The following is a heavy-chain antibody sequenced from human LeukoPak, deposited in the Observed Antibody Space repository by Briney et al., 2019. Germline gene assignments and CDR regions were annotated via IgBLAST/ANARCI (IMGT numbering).Heavy chain of an antibody. V-gene: IGHV3-23*01. CDR1: GFTFSSYA. D-gene: IGHD5-12*01. CDR2: ISGSGGTT. J-gene: IGHJ4*02. Sequence: GGSLRLSCAASGFTFSSYAMSWVRQAPGKGLERVAVISGSGGTTYYADSVKGRFTISRDNSKNTVDLQMESLRAEDTAVYYCAKGRGTWPCYFDHWGQGTLVTVSS. CDR3: AKGRGTWPCYFDH.